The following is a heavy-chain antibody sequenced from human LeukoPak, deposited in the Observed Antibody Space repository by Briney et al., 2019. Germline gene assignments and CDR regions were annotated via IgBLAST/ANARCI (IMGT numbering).Heavy chain of an antibody. V-gene: IGHV3-30*03. J-gene: IGHJ4*02. Sequence: GGSLRLSCAVSGFTFSDHHMDWVRQAPGKGLEWVAVISYDGSNKYYADSVKGRFTISRDNSKNTLYLQMNSLRAEDTAVYYCAREGLRGPHFDYWGQGTLVTVSS. CDR2: ISYDGSNK. CDR1: GFTFSDHH. CDR3: AREGLRGPHFDY. D-gene: IGHD5-18*01.